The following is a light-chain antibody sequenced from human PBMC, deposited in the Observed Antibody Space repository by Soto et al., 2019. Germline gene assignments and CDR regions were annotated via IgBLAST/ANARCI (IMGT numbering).Light chain of an antibody. CDR2: DAS. V-gene: IGKV3-11*01. Sequence: VVFTQSPATLSLAPGERATLSCRASQSVSSHLAWFQQRPGQAPRLLIYDASNRATGIPARFSGRGSGTDFTLTISSLEPEDFAVYYCQQRSSAITFGQGTRLEIK. CDR3: QQRSSAIT. J-gene: IGKJ5*01. CDR1: QSVSSH.